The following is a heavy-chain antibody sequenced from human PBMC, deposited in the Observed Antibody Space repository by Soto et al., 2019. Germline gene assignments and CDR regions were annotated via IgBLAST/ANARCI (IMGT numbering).Heavy chain of an antibody. D-gene: IGHD3-10*01. CDR2: VNPSGGHT. J-gene: IGHJ6*02. V-gene: IGHV1-46*01. CDR1: GYTFTSYY. Sequence: QVQVVQSGAEVKKPGASVKVSCKASGYTFTSYYLHWVRQAPGQGLEWMGIVNPSGGHTSYAQKVHGRVTMTSDTSTSTVYMELSSLRFEDTAVYYCARGPLRGFGEFLPYYYDVEVWGQGTTVTVSS. CDR3: ARGPLRGFGEFLPYYYDVEV.